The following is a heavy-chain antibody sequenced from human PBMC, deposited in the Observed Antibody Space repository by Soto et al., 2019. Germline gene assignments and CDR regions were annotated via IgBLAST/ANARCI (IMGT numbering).Heavy chain of an antibody. D-gene: IGHD6-19*01. V-gene: IGHV1-24*01. CDR2: FDPEDGET. Sequence: ASVKVSCKVSGYTLTELSMHWVRQAPGKGLEWMGGFDPEDGETIYAQKFQGRVTMTEDTSTDTAYMELSSLRSEDTAVYYCVHIAVDAREYYYYMDVWGKGTTVTVSS. J-gene: IGHJ6*03. CDR3: VHIAVDAREYYYYMDV. CDR1: GYTLTELS.